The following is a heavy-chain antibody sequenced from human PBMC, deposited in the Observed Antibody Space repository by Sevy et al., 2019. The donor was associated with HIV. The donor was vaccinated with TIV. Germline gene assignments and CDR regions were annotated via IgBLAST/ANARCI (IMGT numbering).Heavy chain of an antibody. CDR1: GFSFSNYV. D-gene: IGHD6-19*01. CDR3: AKDLISSGGSHDVFDM. J-gene: IGHJ3*02. Sequence: GGSLRLSCAASGFSFSNYVMCWVRQAPGKGLEWVSGIIGSGDSTYYGDSVKGRLTISRDNSKNTLYLQMNSLRVDDTAIYYCAKDLISSGGSHDVFDMWGQGTMVTVSS. V-gene: IGHV3-23*01. CDR2: IIGSGDST.